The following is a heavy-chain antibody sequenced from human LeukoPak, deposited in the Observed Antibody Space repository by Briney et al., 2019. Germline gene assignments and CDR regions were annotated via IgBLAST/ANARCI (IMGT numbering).Heavy chain of an antibody. V-gene: IGHV3-30-3*01. D-gene: IGHD2-2*02. Sequence: AGGSLRLSCAASGFTFNNYAMHWVRQAPGKGLEWVAVKSYDGSNKYYADSVKGRFTISRDNSKNTLYLQMNSLRAEDTAVYYCARGDIVVVPAAIGDWGQGTLVTVSS. CDR2: KSYDGSNK. J-gene: IGHJ4*02. CDR1: GFTFNNYA. CDR3: ARGDIVVVPAAIGD.